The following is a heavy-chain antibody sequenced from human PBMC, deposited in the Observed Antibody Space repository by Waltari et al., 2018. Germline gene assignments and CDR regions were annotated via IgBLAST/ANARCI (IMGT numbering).Heavy chain of an antibody. J-gene: IGHJ5*02. CDR2: ITGGSGDT. V-gene: IGHV1-3*01. D-gene: IGHD6-6*01. Sequence: QVQLVQSGAEVKKPGASVKVSCKASGHSFTTHAIHWVRQAPGQGLEYMGCITGGSGDTRDSQKCQGRVTFTRDTSASTGYMEVSSLTSEDTAVYYCATEVWGSFNWFDPWGQGTLVTVSP. CDR3: ATEVWGSFNWFDP. CDR1: GHSFTTHA.